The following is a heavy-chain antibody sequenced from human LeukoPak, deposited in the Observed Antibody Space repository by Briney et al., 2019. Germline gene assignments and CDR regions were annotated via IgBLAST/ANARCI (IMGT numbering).Heavy chain of an antibody. CDR3: ARLYYDSSGYYQICYFDY. J-gene: IGHJ4*02. Sequence: GGSLRLSCAASGFTFNIYWIHWVRQAPGKGLVWVSRIDSDGSGTIYADSVKGRFTVSRDNAKNTLYLQMNSLRAEDTAVYYCARLYYDSSGYYQICYFDYWGQGTLVTVSS. D-gene: IGHD3-22*01. CDR2: IDSDGSGT. V-gene: IGHV3-74*01. CDR1: GFTFNIYW.